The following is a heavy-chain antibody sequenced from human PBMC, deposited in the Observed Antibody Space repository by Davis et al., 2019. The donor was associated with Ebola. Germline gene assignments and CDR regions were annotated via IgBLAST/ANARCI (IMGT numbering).Heavy chain of an antibody. J-gene: IGHJ3*02. CDR3: ATGGDGYSWGAFDI. CDR1: GYTLTELS. Sequence: ASVKVSCKVSGYTLTELSMHWVRQAPGKGLEWMGGFDPEDGETIYAQKFQGRVTMTEDTSTDTAYMELSSLRSEDTAVYYCATGGDGYSWGAFDIWGQGTMVTVSS. CDR2: FDPEDGET. D-gene: IGHD5-24*01. V-gene: IGHV1-24*01.